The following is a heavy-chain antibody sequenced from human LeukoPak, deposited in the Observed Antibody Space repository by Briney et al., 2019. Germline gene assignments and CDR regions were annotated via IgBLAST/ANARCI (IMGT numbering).Heavy chain of an antibody. CDR3: ARDTVHGGSGSYVYYYYYGMDV. CDR1: GGSISSSSYY. J-gene: IGHJ6*02. CDR2: IYYSGST. D-gene: IGHD3-10*01. V-gene: IGHV4-31*03. Sequence: SETLSLTCTVSGGSISSSSYYWGWIRQHPGKGLEWIGYIYYSGSTYYNPSLKSRVTISVDTSKNQFSLKLSSVTAADTAVYYCARDTVHGGSGSYVYYYYYGMDVWGQGTTVTVSS.